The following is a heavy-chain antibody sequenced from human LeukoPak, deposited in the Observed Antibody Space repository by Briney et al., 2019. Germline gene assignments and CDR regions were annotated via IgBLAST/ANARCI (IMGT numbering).Heavy chain of an antibody. Sequence: GGSLRLSCAASGFTFSNYWMHWVRQAPGRGLVWVSRIHSDGSSTSYADSVKGRFTISRDNAKNTLYPQMNSLTAEDTAVYYCARDAWMASTPLDYWGQGTLVTVSS. CDR3: ARDAWMASTPLDY. J-gene: IGHJ4*02. D-gene: IGHD5-24*01. CDR2: IHSDGSST. CDR1: GFTFSNYW. V-gene: IGHV3-74*01.